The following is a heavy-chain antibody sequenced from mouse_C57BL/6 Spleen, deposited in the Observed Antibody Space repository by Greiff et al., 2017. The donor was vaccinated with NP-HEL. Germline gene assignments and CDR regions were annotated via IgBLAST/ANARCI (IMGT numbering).Heavy chain of an antibody. J-gene: IGHJ2*01. Sequence: QVQLQQSGPGLVQPSQSLSITCTVSGFSLTSYGVHWVRQSPGKGLEWLGVIWSGGSTDYNAAFISRLSISKDNSKSQVFFKMNSLQADDTAIYYCASPYALDYWGQGTTLTVSS. CDR1: GFSLTSYG. CDR3: ASPYALDY. V-gene: IGHV2-2*01. CDR2: IWSGGST. D-gene: IGHD2-12*01.